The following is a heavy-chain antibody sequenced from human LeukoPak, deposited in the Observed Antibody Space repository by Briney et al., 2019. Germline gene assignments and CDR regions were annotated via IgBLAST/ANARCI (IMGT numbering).Heavy chain of an antibody. V-gene: IGHV3-21*01. Sequence: GGSLRLSCAASGFTFSSYTMNWVRQAPGKGREGVSSISSDSNYIYYAHSVKGRFTISRDNAWNSLYLQMNSLRADDTAVYYCARKENILTGYYDHWGQGTLVTVSS. CDR3: ARKENILTGYYDH. D-gene: IGHD3-9*01. CDR1: GFTFSSYT. CDR2: ISSDSNYI. J-gene: IGHJ5*02.